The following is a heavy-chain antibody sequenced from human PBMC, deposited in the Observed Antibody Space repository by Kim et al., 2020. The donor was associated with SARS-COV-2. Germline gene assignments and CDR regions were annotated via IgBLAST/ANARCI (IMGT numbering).Heavy chain of an antibody. Sequence: SQTLSLTCAISGDSVSSNNAAWNWIRQSPSRGLEWLGRTYYRSKWYNEYAVSVKSRITINPDTSKNQFSLQLNSVTPDDTAVYYCARRSQWLAGGGYFDSWGQGTLVTVSS. CDR1: GDSVSSNNAA. CDR2: TYYRSKWYN. CDR3: ARRSQWLAGGGYFDS. J-gene: IGHJ4*02. D-gene: IGHD6-19*01. V-gene: IGHV6-1*01.